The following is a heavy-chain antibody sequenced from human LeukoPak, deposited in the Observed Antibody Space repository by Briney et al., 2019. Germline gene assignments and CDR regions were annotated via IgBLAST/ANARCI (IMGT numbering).Heavy chain of an antibody. CDR2: YYRSKWYN. CDR3: ARVRLYCGGDCYIFDY. V-gene: IGHV6-1*01. D-gene: IGHD2-21*02. Sequence: YYRSKWYNDYAVSVKSRITINPDTSKNQFSLQLNSVTPEDTAVYYCARVRLYCGGDCYIFDYWGQGTLVTVSS. J-gene: IGHJ4*02.